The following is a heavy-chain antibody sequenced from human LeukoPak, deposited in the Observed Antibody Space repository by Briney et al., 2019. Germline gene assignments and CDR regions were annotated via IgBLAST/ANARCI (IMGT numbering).Heavy chain of an antibody. J-gene: IGHJ4*02. D-gene: IGHD3-9*01. V-gene: IGHV1-69*02. CDR3: ARGAPKYYFVSESRNYFFDH. Sequence: ASVKVSCKTSGGTFNSYSLSWLRQAPGQRLEWLGGVIPILNVANYSQTFQDRVTITADTSTSVAYMELISLKPDDTAVYYCARGAPKYYFVSESRNYFFDHWGQGTLVTVSS. CDR2: VIPILNVA. CDR1: GGTFNSYS.